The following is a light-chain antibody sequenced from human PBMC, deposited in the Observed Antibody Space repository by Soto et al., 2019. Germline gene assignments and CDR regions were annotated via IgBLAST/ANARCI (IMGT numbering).Light chain of an antibody. V-gene: IGLV1-40*01. Sequence: QAVVTQPPSVSGAPGQRVTISCTGSSSNIGAGYDVHWYQQLPGTAPKLLIYGNSNRPSGVPDRFSGSKSGTSASLAITGLQAEDEADYYCQSYDSGLGGGVFGGGTKLTVL. J-gene: IGLJ3*02. CDR3: QSYDSGLGGGV. CDR2: GNS. CDR1: SSNIGAGYD.